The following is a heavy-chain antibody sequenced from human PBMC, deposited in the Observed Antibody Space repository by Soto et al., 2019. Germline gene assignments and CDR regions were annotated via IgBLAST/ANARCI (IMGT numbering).Heavy chain of an antibody. V-gene: IGHV1-69*02. CDR1: GGTFNVYT. CDR3: ALGSWSGETFDI. CDR2: IIPMLAIT. J-gene: IGHJ3*02. Sequence: QVQLVQSGAEVKKPGSSVKVSCKASGGTFNVYTIIWVRQAPGQGLEWMGRIIPMLAITNYAQRFQGRVTLTAGTSTTTAYMELSSLTSEDTAVYYCALGSWSGETFDIWGQGTLVTVSS. D-gene: IGHD6-13*01.